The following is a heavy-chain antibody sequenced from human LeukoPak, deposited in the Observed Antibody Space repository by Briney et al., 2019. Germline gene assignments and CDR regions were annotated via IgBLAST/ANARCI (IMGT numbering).Heavy chain of an antibody. CDR3: ARAVPDYFYGMDV. CDR2: IRYDGSNK. CDR1: GFTFSSYG. V-gene: IGHV3-30*02. Sequence: GGSLRLSCAASGFTFSSYGMHWVRQAPGKGLEWVAFIRYDGSNKYYADSVKGRFAISRDNAKNSLYLQMNSLRAEDTALYYCARAVPDYFYGMDVWGQGTTVTVSS. J-gene: IGHJ6*02.